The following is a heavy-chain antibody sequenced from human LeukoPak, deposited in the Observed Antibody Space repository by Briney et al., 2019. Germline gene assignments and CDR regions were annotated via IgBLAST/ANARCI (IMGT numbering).Heavy chain of an antibody. CDR3: ARATGYIAAAGADYYYYYMDV. CDR1: GFTFSSYS. J-gene: IGHJ6*03. D-gene: IGHD6-13*01. CDR2: ISSSSSYI. Sequence: SGGSLRLSCAASGFTFSSYSMNWVRQAPGKGLEWVSSISSSSSYIYYADSVKGRFTISRDNAKNSLYLQMNSLRAEDTAVYYCARATGYIAAAGADYYYYYMDVWGKGTTVTVSS. V-gene: IGHV3-21*01.